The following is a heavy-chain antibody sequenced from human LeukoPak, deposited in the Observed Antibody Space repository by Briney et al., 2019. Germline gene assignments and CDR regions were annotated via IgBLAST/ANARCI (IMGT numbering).Heavy chain of an antibody. V-gene: IGHV3-33*01. CDR3: ARVQVASAARPDY. CDR1: GFTFSSYG. Sequence: GRSLRLSCAASGFTFSSYGMHWVRQAPGKGLEWVAVIWYDGSNKYYADSVKGRFTISRDNSKNTLYLQMNSLRAEDTAVYYCARVQVASAARPDYWGQGTLVTVSS. D-gene: IGHD6-6*01. J-gene: IGHJ4*02. CDR2: IWYDGSNK.